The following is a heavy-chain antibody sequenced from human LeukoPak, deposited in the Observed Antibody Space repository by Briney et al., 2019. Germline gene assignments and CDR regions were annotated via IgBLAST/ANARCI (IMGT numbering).Heavy chain of an antibody. CDR2: IYSGGST. CDR1: GFTVSSTY. Sequence: PGGSLRLSCAASGFTVSSTYMSWVRQAPGKGLEWVSVIYSGGSTYYADSVKGRFTISRDNSKNTLYLQMNRLRAEDTAVYYCARGFWGYYYDSSYDYWGQGTLVTVSS. CDR3: ARGFWGYYYDSSYDY. V-gene: IGHV3-66*01. D-gene: IGHD3-22*01. J-gene: IGHJ4*02.